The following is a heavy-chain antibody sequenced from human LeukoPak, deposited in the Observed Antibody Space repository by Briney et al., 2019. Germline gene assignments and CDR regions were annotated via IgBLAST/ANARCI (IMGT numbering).Heavy chain of an antibody. V-gene: IGHV3-74*01. CDR3: AKAGGYSSSWYGFDY. J-gene: IGHJ4*02. CDR1: GFTFSSYW. D-gene: IGHD6-13*01. Sequence: QPGGSLRLSCAASGFTFSSYWMHWVRQAPGKGLVWVSRINTDGSSTSYADSVKGRFTISRDNAKNTLYLQMNSLRAEDTAVYYCAKAGGYSSSWYGFDYWGQGTLVTVSS. CDR2: INTDGSST.